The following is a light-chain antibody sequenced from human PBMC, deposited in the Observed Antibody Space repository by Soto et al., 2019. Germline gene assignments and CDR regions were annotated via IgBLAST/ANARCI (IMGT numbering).Light chain of an antibody. CDR3: QQYVNLPLT. J-gene: IGKJ4*01. CDR1: QDITNY. Sequence: DIQMTPSPSSLSASVGDRVTITCQASQDITNYLNWYQQKPGKAPKRLIYEASSLETGVPTRFSGGGSETHFTFTISGLQPDDFATYYCQQYVNLPLTGGGGTKVEVK. V-gene: IGKV1-33*01. CDR2: EAS.